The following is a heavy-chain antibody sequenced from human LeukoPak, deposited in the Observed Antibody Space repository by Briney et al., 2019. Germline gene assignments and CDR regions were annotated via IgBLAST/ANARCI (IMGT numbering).Heavy chain of an antibody. CDR2: IYYSGST. Sequence: SQTLSLTCTVSGDSISSGDYYRSWIRQPPGTGLEWIGYIYYSGSTYYNPSLKSRVTISVDTSKNQFSLKLSSVTAADTAVYYCARGEGITMVRGVRDDAFDIWGQGTMVTVSS. V-gene: IGHV4-30-4*01. CDR3: ARGEGITMVRGVRDDAFDI. CDR1: GDSISSGDYY. D-gene: IGHD3-10*01. J-gene: IGHJ3*02.